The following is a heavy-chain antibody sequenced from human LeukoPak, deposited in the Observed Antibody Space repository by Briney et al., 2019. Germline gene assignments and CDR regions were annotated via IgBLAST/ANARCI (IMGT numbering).Heavy chain of an antibody. V-gene: IGHV1-18*01. J-gene: IGHJ6*02. CDR2: ISAYNGNT. Sequence: GASVKVSCKASGYTLTSYGISWVRQAPGQGLEWMGWISAYNGNTNYAQKLQGRVTMTTDTSTSTAYMELRSLRSDDTAVYYCARVYTWQWLGDYYGMDVWGQGTTVTVSS. CDR1: GYTLTSYG. D-gene: IGHD6-19*01. CDR3: ARVYTWQWLGDYYGMDV.